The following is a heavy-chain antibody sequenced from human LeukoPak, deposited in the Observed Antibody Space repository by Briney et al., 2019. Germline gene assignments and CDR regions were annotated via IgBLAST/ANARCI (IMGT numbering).Heavy chain of an antibody. CDR1: GFTFSDYD. V-gene: IGHV3-69-1*02. J-gene: IGHJ4*02. D-gene: IGHD3-16*01. CDR3: GRAFPPLRTSSAGDL. CDR2: ISGLSTHI. Sequence: GGSLRLSCSASGFTFSDYDMNWVRQAPGKGLEWVSSISGLSTHIYYGDSVKGQFSISRDNAKNSVYLQMNSLGVEDTAIYYCGRAFPPLRTSSAGDLWGQGILVTVSS.